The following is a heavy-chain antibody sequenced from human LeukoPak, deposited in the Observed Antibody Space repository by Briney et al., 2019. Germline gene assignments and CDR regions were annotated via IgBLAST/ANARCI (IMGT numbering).Heavy chain of an antibody. D-gene: IGHD2-15*01. CDR2: LDQDGTKK. CDR1: GFNFRSYW. Sequence: PGGSLRLSCAASGFNFRSYWMSWVRQIPGKGLEWVANLDQDGTKKYYVDSVEGRFTISRDNAKNSLCLQMNSLRAEDTTIYYCARDSFAGYDYWGQGTVVTVSS. V-gene: IGHV3-7*01. J-gene: IGHJ4*02. CDR3: ARDSFAGYDY.